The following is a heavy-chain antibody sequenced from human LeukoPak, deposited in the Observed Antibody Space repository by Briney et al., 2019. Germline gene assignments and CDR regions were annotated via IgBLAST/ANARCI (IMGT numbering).Heavy chain of an antibody. CDR1: GFTISNFG. CDR3: ARDTNDFWSGYYI. V-gene: IGHV3-33*01. Sequence: GGSLRLSCTASGFTISNFGMHWVRQAPGKGLEWLAVIWYDGKSKYYADSVKGRFTISRDDSKNTVHLQMNSLRADDTAVYYCARDTNDFWSGYYIWGQGTLVTVSS. CDR2: IWYDGKSK. D-gene: IGHD3-3*01. J-gene: IGHJ4*02.